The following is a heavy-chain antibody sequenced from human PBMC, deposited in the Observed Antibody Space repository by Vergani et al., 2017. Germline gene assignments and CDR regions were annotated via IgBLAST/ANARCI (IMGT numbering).Heavy chain of an antibody. CDR1: GFTFSSYG. CDR2: IRSDESRR. V-gene: IGHV3-30*02. Sequence: QVQLVESGGGVVQPGGSLRLSCAASGFTFSSYGMHWVRQAPGKGLEWVASIRSDESRRYYGDSMEGPFTISRDNSKNTLYLQMKSLRPEDTAVYYCAKEGGGYCSGRTCYHEYWGQRTLVIVSS. J-gene: IGHJ4*02. CDR3: AKEGGGYCSGRTCYHEY. D-gene: IGHD2-15*01.